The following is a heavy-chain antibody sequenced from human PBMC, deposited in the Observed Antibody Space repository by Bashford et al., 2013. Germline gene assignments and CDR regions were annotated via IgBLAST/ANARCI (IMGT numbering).Heavy chain of an antibody. D-gene: IGHD3-9*01. CDR2: INPKSGGT. J-gene: IGHJ4*02. CDR3: ARCDILVGYYTLKSDY. CDR1: GYTFTGYY. Sequence: ASVKVSCKASGYTFTGYYIHWVRQAPGQGLEWMGWINPKSGGTNYAQKFQGRVTMTRDTSISTAYMELSRLRSDDTAVYFCARCDILVGYYTLKSDYWGQGTLVTVSS. V-gene: IGHV1-2*02.